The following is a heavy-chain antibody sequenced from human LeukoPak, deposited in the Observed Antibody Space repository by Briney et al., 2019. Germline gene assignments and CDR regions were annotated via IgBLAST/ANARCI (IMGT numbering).Heavy chain of an antibody. CDR3: AKDQGQWLVPSAFDI. J-gene: IGHJ3*02. Sequence: PGGSLRLSCAASGCTFSSYSMNWVRQAPGKGLEWVSSISSSSSYIYYADSVKGRFTISRDNAKNSLYLQMNSLRAEDTAVYYCAKDQGQWLVPSAFDIWGQGTMVTVSS. CDR1: GCTFSSYS. CDR2: ISSSSSYI. D-gene: IGHD6-19*01. V-gene: IGHV3-21*01.